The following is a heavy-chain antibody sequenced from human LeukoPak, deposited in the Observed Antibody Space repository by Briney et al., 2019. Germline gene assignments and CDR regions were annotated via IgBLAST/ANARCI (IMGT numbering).Heavy chain of an antibody. Sequence: PSETLSLTCTVSGGSISSYYWSWIRQPPGKGLEWIGYIYYSGSTNYNPSLKSRVTISVDTSKNQFSLKLSSVTAADTAVYYCARHKADPLGFDYWGQGTLVTVSS. CDR2: IYYSGST. CDR1: GGSISSYY. V-gene: IGHV4-59*08. J-gene: IGHJ4*02. CDR3: ARHKADPLGFDY. D-gene: IGHD2-15*01.